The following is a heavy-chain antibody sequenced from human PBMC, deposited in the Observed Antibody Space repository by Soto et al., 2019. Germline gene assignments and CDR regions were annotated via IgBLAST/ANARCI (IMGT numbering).Heavy chain of an antibody. J-gene: IGHJ5*02. D-gene: IGHD3-10*01. Sequence: QVQLVESGGGVVQPGRSLRLSCTASGFTFSNYGIHWVRQAPGKGLEWVAVVWYDGSNKYHADSVKGRFTISRDNSKNTLYRETNSVIAVDTGVYYCEREGSLGVTSYGPLDPWGQGTLGTVS. CDR1: GFTFSNYG. CDR2: VWYDGSNK. V-gene: IGHV3-33*01. CDR3: EREGSLGVTSYGPLDP.